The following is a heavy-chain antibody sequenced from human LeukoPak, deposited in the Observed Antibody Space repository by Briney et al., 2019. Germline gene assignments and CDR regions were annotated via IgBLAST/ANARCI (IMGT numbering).Heavy chain of an antibody. J-gene: IGHJ3*02. D-gene: IGHD6-19*01. CDR3: ARGAVAGTWPGTFDI. V-gene: IGHV3-30-3*01. CDR2: MSYDGSNK. CDR1: GFTFRNYA. Sequence: GGSLRLSCAASGFTFRNYAMHWVRQDPGKGLEWVAVMSYDGSNKYYADSVKGRFTISRDNSKNTLYLQMTGLRAEDTAVYYCARGAVAGTWPGTFDIWGQGTVVTVSS.